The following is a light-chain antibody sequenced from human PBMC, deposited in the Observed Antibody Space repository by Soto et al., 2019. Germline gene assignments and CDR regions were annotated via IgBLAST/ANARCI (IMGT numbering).Light chain of an antibody. CDR3: QQRSNSPRT. Sequence: EILFPQSPATLSLSPGERATLSCRASQNVSSYLAWYPQKPGQAPRLLIYDASNRDTGIPARFSGSGSGTDFTLTISRLEPEDFAVYYCQQRSNSPRTSGQGTKVDIK. CDR1: QNVSSY. CDR2: DAS. J-gene: IGKJ1*01. V-gene: IGKV3-11*01.